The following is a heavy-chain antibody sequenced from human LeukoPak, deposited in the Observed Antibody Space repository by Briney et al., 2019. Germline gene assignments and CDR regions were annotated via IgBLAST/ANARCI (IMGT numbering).Heavy chain of an antibody. CDR3: ARVIGTDEAEGD. V-gene: IGHV3-7*01. J-gene: IGHJ4*02. CDR1: GFTFSTYW. Sequence: GGSLRLSCAASGFTFSTYWMTWVRQVPGKGLEWVANIEPDGSAKYYADSVKGRFTISRDNAEMSLYLQMNSLRAEDTAVYYCARVIGTDEAEGDWGQGTLVTVSS. CDR2: IEPDGSAK.